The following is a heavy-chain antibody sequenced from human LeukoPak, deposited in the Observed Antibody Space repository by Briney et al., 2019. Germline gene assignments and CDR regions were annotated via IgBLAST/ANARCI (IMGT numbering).Heavy chain of an antibody. D-gene: IGHD3-3*01. Sequence: SVKVSCKASGGTFSSYAISWVRQAPGQGLEWMGRIIPILGIANYAQKFQGRVTITADKSTSTAYMELRSLRSDDTAVYYCARGRLRFLEWYTTPDYWGQGTLVTVSS. CDR3: ARGRLRFLEWYTTPDY. CDR2: IIPILGIA. CDR1: GGTFSSYA. V-gene: IGHV1-69*04. J-gene: IGHJ4*02.